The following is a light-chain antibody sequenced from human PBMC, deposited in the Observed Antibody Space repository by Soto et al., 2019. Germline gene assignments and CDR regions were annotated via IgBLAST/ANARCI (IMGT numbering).Light chain of an antibody. V-gene: IGKV3-20*01. CDR1: QSVSSSY. J-gene: IGKJ4*01. CDR2: GAS. Sequence: EIVLTQSPGTLSLSPGERATLSCRASQSVSSSYLAWYQQKPGQTPRLLIYGASSRATGIPDRFSGSGSGTDFILTIRRLEPEDFAVYYCQQYISSPLTFGGGTKVEIK. CDR3: QQYISSPLT.